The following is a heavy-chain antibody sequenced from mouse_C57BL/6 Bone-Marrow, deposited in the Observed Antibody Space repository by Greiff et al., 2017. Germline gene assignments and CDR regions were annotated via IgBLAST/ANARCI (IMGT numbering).Heavy chain of an antibody. CDR2: IDPENGDT. J-gene: IGHJ3*01. V-gene: IGHV14-4*01. CDR3: TTDDYDKMAWFAY. D-gene: IGHD2-4*01. Sequence: EVHLVESGAELVRPGASVKLSCTASGFNIKDDYMHWVKQRPEQGLEWIGWIDPENGDTEYASKFQGKATITADTSSNTAYLQLRSLTSEDTAVYYCTTDDYDKMAWFAYWGQGTLVTVSA. CDR1: GFNIKDDY.